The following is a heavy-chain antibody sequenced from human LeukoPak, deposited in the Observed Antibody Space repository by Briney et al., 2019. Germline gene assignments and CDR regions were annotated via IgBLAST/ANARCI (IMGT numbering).Heavy chain of an antibody. D-gene: IGHD3-10*01. J-gene: IGHJ6*04. CDR2: IYYSGST. V-gene: IGHV4-31*03. Sequence: SETLSLTCTVSGGSISSGGYYWSWIHQHPGKGLEWIGYIYYSGSTYYNPSLKSRVTISVDTPKNQFSLKLSSVTAADTAVYYCASATSDYYGSGSYYKFPYYYYGMDVWGKGTTVTVSS. CDR3: ASATSDYYGSGSYYKFPYYYYGMDV. CDR1: GGSISSGGYY.